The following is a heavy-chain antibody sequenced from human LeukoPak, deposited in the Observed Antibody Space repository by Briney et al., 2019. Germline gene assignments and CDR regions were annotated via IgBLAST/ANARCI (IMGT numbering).Heavy chain of an antibody. CDR1: GGSISSGSYY. CDR3: ARDSIHYAHTY. J-gene: IGHJ3*01. V-gene: IGHV4-61*02. Sequence: SSETLPLTCTVSGGSISSGSYYWSWIRQPAGKGLEWIGRIYTSGSTNYNPSLKSRVTISVDTSKNQFSLKLSSVTAADTAVYYCARDSIHYAHTYWGQGTMVTVSS. CDR2: IYTSGST. D-gene: IGHD2-2*01.